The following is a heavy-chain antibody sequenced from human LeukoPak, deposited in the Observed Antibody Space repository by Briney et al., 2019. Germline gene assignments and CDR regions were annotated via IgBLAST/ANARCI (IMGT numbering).Heavy chain of an antibody. V-gene: IGHV4-34*01. CDR3: ARGRGYWDIVVVPAATTFDY. Sequence: SETLSLTCAVYGGSFSGCYWSWIRQPPGKGLEWIGEINHSGSTNYNPSLKSRVTISVDTSKNQFSLKLSSVTAADTAVYYCARGRGYWDIVVVPAATTFDYWGQGTLVTVSS. CDR1: GGSFSGCY. CDR2: INHSGST. D-gene: IGHD2-2*01. J-gene: IGHJ4*02.